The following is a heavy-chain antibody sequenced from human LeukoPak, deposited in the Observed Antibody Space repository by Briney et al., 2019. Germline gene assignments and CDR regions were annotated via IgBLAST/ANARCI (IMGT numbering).Heavy chain of an antibody. V-gene: IGHV4-39*07. CDR2: IYYSGST. J-gene: IGHJ4*02. CDR3: ATISPPVDY. CDR1: GGSISSSSYY. D-gene: IGHD2-2*02. Sequence: SETLSLTCTVSGGSISSSSYYWGWIRQPPGKGLEWIGSIYYSGSTYYNPSLKSRVTISVDTSKNQFSLKLSSVTAADTAVYYCATISPPVDYWGQGSLVTVSS.